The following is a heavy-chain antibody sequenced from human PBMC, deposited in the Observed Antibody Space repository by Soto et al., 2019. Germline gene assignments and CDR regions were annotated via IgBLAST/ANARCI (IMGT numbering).Heavy chain of an antibody. Sequence: ASVKVSCKASGYTFTSYYMHWVRQAPGQGLEWMGIINPSGGSTSYAQKFQGRVTMTRDTSTSTVYMELSSLRAEDTAVYYCARSYSGYDSYYYYMDVWGKGTTVTVSS. J-gene: IGHJ6*03. V-gene: IGHV1-46*01. CDR3: ARSYSGYDSYYYYMDV. CDR1: GYTFTSYY. D-gene: IGHD5-12*01. CDR2: INPSGGST.